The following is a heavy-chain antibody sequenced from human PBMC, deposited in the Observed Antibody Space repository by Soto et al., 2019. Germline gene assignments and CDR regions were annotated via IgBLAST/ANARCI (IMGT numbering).Heavy chain of an antibody. D-gene: IGHD3-9*01. V-gene: IGHV1-46*03. CDR2: INPSGGST. CDR3: ARDRTRYYDILTPAANYFDY. Sequence: GASVKVSCKASGYTFTSYYMHWVRQAPGQRLEWMGIINPSGGSTSYAQKFQGRVTMTRDTSTSTVYMELSSLRSEDTAVYYCARDRTRYYDILTPAANYFDYWGQGTLVTVSS. J-gene: IGHJ4*02. CDR1: GYTFTSYY.